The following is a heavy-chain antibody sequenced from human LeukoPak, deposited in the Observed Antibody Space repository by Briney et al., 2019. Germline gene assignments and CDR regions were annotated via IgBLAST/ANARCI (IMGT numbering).Heavy chain of an antibody. CDR2: VRYGGNIK. D-gene: IGHD1-1*01. Sequence: PGGSLRLSCAASEFTFSAYAMHWIRQAPGMGLEWVAFVRYGGNIKYYADSVKGRFTISRDNSKNTLYLQMNSLRPEDTAVYYCTKDLGTEYNIFDYWGQGTLVTVSS. CDR3: TKDLGTEYNIFDY. J-gene: IGHJ4*02. CDR1: EFTFSAYA. V-gene: IGHV3-30*02.